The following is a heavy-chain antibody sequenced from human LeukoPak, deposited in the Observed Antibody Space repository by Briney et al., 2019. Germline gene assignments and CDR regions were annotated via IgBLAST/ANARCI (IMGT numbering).Heavy chain of an antibody. CDR2: INHSGST. J-gene: IGHJ4*02. V-gene: IGHV4-34*01. CDR1: GGAFSGYY. D-gene: IGHD3-22*01. Sequence: LETLSLTRALYGGAFSGYYWSWIRQPPGKGLEWSGGINHSGSTNYNTSLKSRVTISVDTSTNPFSLTLSSGTAADTPVYYCVRAHDSSGYYFDYWGQGTLVTVSS. CDR3: VRAHDSSGYYFDY.